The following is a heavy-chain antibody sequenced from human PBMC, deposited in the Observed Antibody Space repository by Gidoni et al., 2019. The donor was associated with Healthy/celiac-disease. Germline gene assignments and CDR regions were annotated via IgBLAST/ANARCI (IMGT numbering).Heavy chain of an antibody. Sequence: EVQLVESGGGLVQPGGSLRLSCAASGFTFSSYSMNWVRQAPGKGLEWVSYISSSSSTIYYADSVKGRFTSSRDNAKNSLYLQMNSLRAEDTAVYYCAREYRTADAFDIWGQGTMVTVSS. CDR3: AREYRTADAFDI. CDR2: ISSSSSTI. CDR1: GFTFSSYS. D-gene: IGHD3-16*02. V-gene: IGHV3-48*01. J-gene: IGHJ3*02.